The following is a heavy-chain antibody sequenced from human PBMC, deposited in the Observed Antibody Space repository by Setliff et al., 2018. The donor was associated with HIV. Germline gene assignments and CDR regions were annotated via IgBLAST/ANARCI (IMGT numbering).Heavy chain of an antibody. CDR2: INTDGSSI. CDR3: ARVAGSGWYIDY. V-gene: IGHV3-74*01. Sequence: GGSLRLSCVASGFTFSNYWMHWVRQAPGKGLVWVSRINTDGSSISHADSVKGRFTISRDNSKNTVYLQMNSLRAEDTALYYCARVAGSGWYIDYWGQGTLVTVSS. CDR1: GFTFSNYW. J-gene: IGHJ4*02. D-gene: IGHD6-19*01.